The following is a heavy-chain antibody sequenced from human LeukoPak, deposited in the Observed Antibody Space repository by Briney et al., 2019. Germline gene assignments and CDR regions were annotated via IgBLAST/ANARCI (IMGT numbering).Heavy chain of an antibody. D-gene: IGHD2-2*01. J-gene: IGHJ6*02. CDR1: GGSFSGYY. V-gene: IGHV4-34*01. Sequence: PSETLSLTCAVYGGSFSGYYWSWIRQPPGKGLEWIGEINHSGSTNYNPSLKSRVTISVDTSKNQFSLKLSSVTAADTAVYYCARDCSSTSCYLGRYYGMDVWGQETTVTVSS. CDR3: ARDCSSTSCYLGRYYGMDV. CDR2: INHSGST.